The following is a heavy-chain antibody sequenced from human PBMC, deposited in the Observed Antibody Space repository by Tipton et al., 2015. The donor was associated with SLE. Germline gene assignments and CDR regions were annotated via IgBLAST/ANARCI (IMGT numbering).Heavy chain of an antibody. D-gene: IGHD3-9*01. CDR3: ARDRGRDYDTLTGYRRH. J-gene: IGHJ4*02. CDR2: IKRDATEE. V-gene: IGHV3-7*01. CDR1: GFTFSNFW. Sequence: SLRLSCAVSGFTFSNFWMSWVRQAPGKGLEWVANIKRDATEEYYLDSVKGRFTISRDNAKNSLFLQMASLRAEDTALYYCARDRGRDYDTLTGYRRHWGQGTLVAASS.